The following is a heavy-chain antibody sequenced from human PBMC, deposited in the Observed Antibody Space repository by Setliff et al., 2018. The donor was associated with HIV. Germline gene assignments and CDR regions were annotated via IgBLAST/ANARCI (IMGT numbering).Heavy chain of an antibody. CDR3: ARGGANPSWFDS. CDR2: INTDGSSA. V-gene: IGHV3-74*03. Sequence: GGSLRLSCAAPGFTFSNSWMHWVRQAPGKGLVWVSRINTDGSSATYADSVKGRFTNSRDNAKNTLYLQMDSLRAEDTAVDYCARGGANPSWFDSWGQGTLVTVSS. D-gene: IGHD3-16*01. CDR1: GFTFSNSW. J-gene: IGHJ5*01.